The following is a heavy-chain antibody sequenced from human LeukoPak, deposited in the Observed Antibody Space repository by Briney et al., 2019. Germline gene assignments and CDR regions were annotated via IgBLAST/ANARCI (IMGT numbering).Heavy chain of an antibody. V-gene: IGHV3-33*08. Sequence: PGGSLRLSCAVSGFTFSDHYMHWVRQAPGKGLEWVAVIWYDGSNKYYADSVKGRFTISRDNAKNSLYLQMNSLRAEDTAVYYCAREEGYDYVWGSYRYGGGLDYWGQGTLVTVSS. D-gene: IGHD3-16*02. J-gene: IGHJ4*02. CDR3: AREEGYDYVWGSYRYGGGLDY. CDR1: GFTFSDHY. CDR2: IWYDGSNK.